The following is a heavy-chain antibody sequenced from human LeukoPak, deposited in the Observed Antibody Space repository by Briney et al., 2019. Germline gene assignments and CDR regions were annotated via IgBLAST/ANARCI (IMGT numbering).Heavy chain of an antibody. CDR2: IIPIFGTA. Sequence: GASVKVSCKASGGTFSSYAISWVRQAPGQGLEWMGGIIPIFGTANYAQKFQGRVTITADESTSTAYMELSSLRSEDTAVYYCARGRDYGDYSSWFDPWGQGTLVTVSS. D-gene: IGHD4-17*01. J-gene: IGHJ5*02. V-gene: IGHV1-69*13. CDR1: GGTFSSYA. CDR3: ARGRDYGDYSSWFDP.